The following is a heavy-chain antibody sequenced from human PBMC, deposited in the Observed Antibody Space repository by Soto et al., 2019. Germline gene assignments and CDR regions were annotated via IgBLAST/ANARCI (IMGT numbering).Heavy chain of an antibody. CDR2: ICPGDSDT. V-gene: IGHV5-51*01. CDR1: GYSFTSYW. D-gene: IGHD5-12*01. CDR3: ARVRRDGYNLNPTYAFDI. J-gene: IGHJ3*02. Sequence: GESLKISCKGSGYSFTSYWIGWVRQMPGKGLEWMGIICPGDSDTRYSPSFQGQVTISADKSISTAYLQWSSLKASDTTMYYCARVRRDGYNLNPTYAFDIWGQGTMVTVSS.